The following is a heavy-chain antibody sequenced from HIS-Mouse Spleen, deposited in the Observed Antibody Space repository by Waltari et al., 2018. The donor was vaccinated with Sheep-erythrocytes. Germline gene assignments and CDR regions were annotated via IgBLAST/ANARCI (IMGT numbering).Heavy chain of an antibody. D-gene: IGHD5-12*01. J-gene: IGHJ4*02. CDR3: ARGHYSGYDFDY. CDR2: PTSSKP. Sequence: PTSSKPDYAQKFQGRVTMTRNTSISTAYMELSSLRSEDTAVYYCARGHYSGYDFDYWGQGTLVTVSS. V-gene: IGHV1-8*01.